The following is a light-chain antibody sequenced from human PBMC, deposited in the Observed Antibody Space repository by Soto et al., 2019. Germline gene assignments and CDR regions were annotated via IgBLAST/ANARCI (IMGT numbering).Light chain of an antibody. CDR2: GAS. Sequence: IVLTQSPGTLSLSPGERATLCCRAGESVSSSYLAWYQQKPGQAPRLLIYGASSMATGIPDRFSGSGSGTDFTLTISRLEPEDFAVYYCQQYAKTFGQGPKV. CDR1: ESVSSSY. CDR3: QQYAKT. J-gene: IGKJ1*01. V-gene: IGKV3-20*01.